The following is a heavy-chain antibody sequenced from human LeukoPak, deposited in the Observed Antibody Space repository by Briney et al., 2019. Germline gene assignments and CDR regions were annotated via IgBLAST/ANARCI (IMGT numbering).Heavy chain of an antibody. CDR2: IYYSGST. CDR3: ARERYYYDSSGYLNYYYYYGMDV. D-gene: IGHD3-22*01. V-gene: IGHV4-31*03. J-gene: IGHJ6*02. CDR1: GGSISSGGYY. Sequence: SQTLSLTCTVSGGSISSGGYYWSWIRQHPGEGLEWIGYIYYSGSTYYNPSLKSRVTISVDTSKNQFSLKLSSVTAADTAVYYCARERYYYDSSGYLNYYYYYGMDVWGQGTTVTVSS.